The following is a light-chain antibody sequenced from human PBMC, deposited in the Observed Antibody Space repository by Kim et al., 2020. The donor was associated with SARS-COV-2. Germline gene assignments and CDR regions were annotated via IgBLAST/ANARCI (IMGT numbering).Light chain of an antibody. CDR1: QSIGTY. J-gene: IGKJ4*01. Sequence: DIKMTQSPSSLAASVGDRVTIACRASQSIGTYLNWYQQKPGKAPKLLIYAASSLQSGVPSRFIGSGSGTDFTLTISSLQPADFATYYFHQSHTTPLLSFGGGTKVDIK. CDR2: AAS. V-gene: IGKV1-39*01. CDR3: HQSHTTPLLS.